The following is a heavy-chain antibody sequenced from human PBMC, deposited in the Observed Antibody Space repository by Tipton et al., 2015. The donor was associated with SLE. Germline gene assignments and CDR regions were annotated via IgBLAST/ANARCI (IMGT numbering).Heavy chain of an antibody. CDR2: IYYSGST. CDR1: GGSISSGGYY. Sequence: TLSLTCTVSGGSISSGGYYWSWIRQHPGKGLEWIGYIYYSGSTYYNPSLKSRVTISVDTSKNQFSLKLSSVTAADTAVYYCARGGDYYDSSGYWGFDYWGQGTLDTVSS. V-gene: IGHV4-31*03. J-gene: IGHJ4*02. D-gene: IGHD3-22*01. CDR3: ARGGDYYDSSGYWGFDY.